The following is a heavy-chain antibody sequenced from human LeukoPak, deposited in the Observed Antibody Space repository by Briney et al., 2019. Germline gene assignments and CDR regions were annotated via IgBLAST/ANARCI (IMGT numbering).Heavy chain of an antibody. CDR3: ATSRTFDY. D-gene: IGHD1-7*01. V-gene: IGHV3-53*01. J-gene: IGHJ4*02. CDR2: IYSGGST. Sequence: TGGSLRLSCAASGFTVSSNYMSWVRQAPGKGLEWVSVIYSGGSTYYADSVKGRFTISRDNAENSLYLQMNSLRAEDTAVYYCATSRTFDYWGQGTLVTVSS. CDR1: GFTVSSNY.